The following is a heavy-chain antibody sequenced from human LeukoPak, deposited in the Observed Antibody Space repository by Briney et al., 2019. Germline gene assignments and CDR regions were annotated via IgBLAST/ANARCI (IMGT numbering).Heavy chain of an antibody. CDR2: INRDGSST. V-gene: IGHV3-74*01. CDR1: GFTFSRYW. CDR3: AKGNGYSYGRYYFDY. J-gene: IGHJ4*02. D-gene: IGHD5-18*01. Sequence: PTGGSLRLSCAASGFTFSRYWMHWVRQAPGKGLVWVSRINRDGSSTSYADFVKGRFTISRDNAKNTLYVQMNSLRAEDTAVYYCAKGNGYSYGRYYFDYWGQGTLVTVSS.